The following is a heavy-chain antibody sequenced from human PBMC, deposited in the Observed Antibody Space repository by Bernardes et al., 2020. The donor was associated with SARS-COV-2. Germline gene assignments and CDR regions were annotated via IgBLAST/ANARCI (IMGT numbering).Heavy chain of an antibody. CDR2: IYYSGST. CDR1: GGSISSYY. J-gene: IGHJ3*02. V-gene: IGHV4-59*08. CDR3: ARQGAEDVNAFDI. Sequence: SETLSLTCTVSGGSISSYYWSWIRQPPGKGLEWIGYIYYSGSTNYSPSLKSRVTISVDTSKNQFSLRLTSVTAADTAVYYCARQGAEDVNAFDIWGQGTMVTVSS.